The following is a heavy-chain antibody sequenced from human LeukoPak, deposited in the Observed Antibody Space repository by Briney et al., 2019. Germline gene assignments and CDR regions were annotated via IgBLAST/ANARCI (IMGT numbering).Heavy chain of an antibody. J-gene: IGHJ4*02. CDR2: ISYDGSNK. CDR1: GFTFSSYA. Sequence: GGSLRLSFAASGFTFSSYAMHWVRQAPGKGLEWVAVISYDGSNKYYADSVKGRFTISRDNSKNTLYLQMNSLRAEDTAVYYCARSPQSSNGYGRYYFDYWGQGTLVTVSS. D-gene: IGHD5-18*01. V-gene: IGHV3-30-3*01. CDR3: ARSPQSSNGYGRYYFDY.